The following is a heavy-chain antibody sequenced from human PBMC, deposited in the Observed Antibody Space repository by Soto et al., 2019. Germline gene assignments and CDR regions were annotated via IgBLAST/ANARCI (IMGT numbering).Heavy chain of an antibody. CDR2: INSDGSSI. D-gene: IGHD6-19*01. V-gene: IGHV3-74*01. CDR3: ARVGYSSGWNPFDY. J-gene: IGHJ4*02. Sequence: GGSLRLSCAPSGFTFIGYWMNWVRQAPGKGLVWVSRINSDGSSIIYADSVKGRFTISRDNAKNTLYLQMNSLRAEDTAVYYCARVGYSSGWNPFDYWGQGTLVTVSS. CDR1: GFTFIGYW.